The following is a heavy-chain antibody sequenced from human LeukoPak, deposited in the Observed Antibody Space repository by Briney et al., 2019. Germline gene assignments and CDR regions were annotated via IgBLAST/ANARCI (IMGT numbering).Heavy chain of an antibody. J-gene: IGHJ4*02. Sequence: PSETLSLTCTVSGYSISSGYYWGWIRQPPGKGLEWIGSIYHSGSTYYNPSLKSRVTISVDTSKNQFSLKLSSVTAADTAVYYCAVRGGSYGPDYWGQGTLVTVSS. D-gene: IGHD1-26*01. CDR3: AVRGGSYGPDY. CDR1: GYSISSGYY. CDR2: IYHSGST. V-gene: IGHV4-38-2*02.